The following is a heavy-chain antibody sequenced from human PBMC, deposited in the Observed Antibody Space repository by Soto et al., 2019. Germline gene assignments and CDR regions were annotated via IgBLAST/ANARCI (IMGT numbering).Heavy chain of an antibody. J-gene: IGHJ4*02. Sequence: GGSLRLSCAASGFTFSSYSMNWVRQAPGKGLEWVSYISSSSSTIYYADSVKGRFTISRDNAKNSLYLQMNSLRAEDTAVYYCARDIYDFWSGYYDLDYWGQGTLVTVSS. CDR1: GFTFSSYS. D-gene: IGHD3-3*01. CDR3: ARDIYDFWSGYYDLDY. V-gene: IGHV3-48*01. CDR2: ISSSSSTI.